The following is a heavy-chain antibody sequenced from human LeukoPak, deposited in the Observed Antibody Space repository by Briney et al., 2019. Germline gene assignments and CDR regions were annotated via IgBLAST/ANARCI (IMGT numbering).Heavy chain of an antibody. V-gene: IGHV5-51*01. CDR3: TRSPRDGYHDAFDI. D-gene: IGHD5-24*01. J-gene: IGHJ3*02. CDR1: GYTFTTYW. Sequence: PGESLKISCKGSGYTFTTYWIAWVRQMPGEGLEWMGIIYPGDSETRCSPSFQGQVTISADKSITTAYLQWGSLKASDTAMYYCTRSPRDGYHDAFDIWGQGTMVTVFS. CDR2: IYPGDSET.